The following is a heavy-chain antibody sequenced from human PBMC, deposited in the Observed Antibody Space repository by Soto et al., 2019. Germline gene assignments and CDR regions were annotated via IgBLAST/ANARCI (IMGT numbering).Heavy chain of an antibody. J-gene: IGHJ5*02. CDR2: TNPYNGNT. V-gene: IGHV1-18*01. D-gene: IGHD6-19*01. CDR1: GYTFTSYG. Sequence: QVQLVQSGAEVKKPGASVKVSCKASGYTFTSYGISWVRQAPGQGLEWMGWTNPYNGNTNYAQKLQGRVTMTTDTSPSTAYMELRSLISADTAVYYCAREPVAGIWFDPWGQGTLVTVSS. CDR3: AREPVAGIWFDP.